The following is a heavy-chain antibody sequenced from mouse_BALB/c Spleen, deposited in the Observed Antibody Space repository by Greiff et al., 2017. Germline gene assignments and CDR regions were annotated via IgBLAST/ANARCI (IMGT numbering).Heavy chain of an antibody. V-gene: IGHV5-4*02. Sequence: EVQLVESGGGLVKPGGSLKLSCAASGFTFSDYYMYWVRQTPEKRLEWVATISDGGSYTYYPDSVKGRFTISRDNAKNNLYLQMSSLKSEDTAMYYCARDDYDDAMDYWGQGTSVTVSS. D-gene: IGHD2-4*01. J-gene: IGHJ4*01. CDR3: ARDDYDDAMDY. CDR2: ISDGGSYT. CDR1: GFTFSDYY.